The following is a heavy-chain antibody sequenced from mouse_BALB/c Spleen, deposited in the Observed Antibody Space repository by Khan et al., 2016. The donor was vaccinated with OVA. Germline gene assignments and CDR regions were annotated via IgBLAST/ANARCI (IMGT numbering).Heavy chain of an antibody. V-gene: IGHV9-3-1*01. CDR2: INTYTGEP. CDR1: GYTFTNYG. J-gene: IGHJ1*01. CDR3: ARVGNYWYFDV. D-gene: IGHD2-1*01. Sequence: QIQLVQSGPELKKPGETVKISCKASGYTFTNYGMTWVKQAPGKGLKWMGWINTYTGEPTYADDFKGRFAFSLETSATTASLQSNNLKDEDTATXFCARVGNYWYFDVWGAGTTVTVSS.